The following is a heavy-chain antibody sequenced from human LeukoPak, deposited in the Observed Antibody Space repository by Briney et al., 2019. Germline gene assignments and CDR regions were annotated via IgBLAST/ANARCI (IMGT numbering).Heavy chain of an antibody. CDR3: ARDSPSDYGDYVDY. CDR2: IYTSGST. CDR1: GGSISSGSYY. V-gene: IGHV4-61*02. D-gene: IGHD4-17*01. J-gene: IGHJ4*02. Sequence: SETLSLTCTVSGGSISSGSYYWSWIRQPAGKGLEWIGRIYTSGSTNYNPSLKSRVTISVDTSKNQFSLKLSSVTAADTAGYYCARDSPSDYGDYVDYWGQGTLVTVSS.